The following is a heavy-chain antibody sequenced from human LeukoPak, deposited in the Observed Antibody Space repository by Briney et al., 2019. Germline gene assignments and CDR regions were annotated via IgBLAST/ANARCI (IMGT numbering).Heavy chain of an antibody. CDR1: GFTFSSYS. Sequence: GGSLRLSCAASGFTFSSYSMNWVRQAPGKGLEWVSYISSSSSTIHYADSVKGRFTISRDNSKNTLYLQMNSLRAEDTAVYYCARDYSYDILTGTRFDYWGQGTLVTVSS. V-gene: IGHV3-48*01. CDR3: ARDYSYDILTGTRFDY. J-gene: IGHJ4*02. D-gene: IGHD3-9*01. CDR2: ISSSSSTI.